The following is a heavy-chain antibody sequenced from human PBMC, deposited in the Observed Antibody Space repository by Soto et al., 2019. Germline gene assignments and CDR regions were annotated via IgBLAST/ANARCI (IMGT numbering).Heavy chain of an antibody. J-gene: IGHJ4*02. Sequence: EVQLLESGGGLVQPGGSLRLSCAASGFTFSTYAMTWVRQAPGKGLEWVSAINTAGTAYYLDSVKGRFTISRDNAKNTLYLQMNGLRAEDTAVYYCAKDWYEDDWGQGTLVTVSS. D-gene: IGHD6-13*01. V-gene: IGHV3-23*01. CDR2: INTAGTA. CDR1: GFTFSTYA. CDR3: AKDWYEDD.